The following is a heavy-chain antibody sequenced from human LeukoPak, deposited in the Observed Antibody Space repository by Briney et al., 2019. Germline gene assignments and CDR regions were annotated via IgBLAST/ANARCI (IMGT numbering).Heavy chain of an antibody. CDR2: INPNSGGT. Sequence: GASVEVSCKASGYTFTGYYMHWVRQAPGQGLEWMGWINPNSGGTNYAQKFQGRVTMTRDTSISTAYMELSRLRSDDTAVYYCARVYYGSGSYYDNWFDPWGQGTLVTVSS. J-gene: IGHJ5*02. CDR1: GYTFTGYY. CDR3: ARVYYGSGSYYDNWFDP. V-gene: IGHV1-2*02. D-gene: IGHD3-10*01.